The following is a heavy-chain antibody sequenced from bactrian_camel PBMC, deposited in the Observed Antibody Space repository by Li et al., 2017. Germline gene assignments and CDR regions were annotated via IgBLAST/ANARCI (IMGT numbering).Heavy chain of an antibody. CDR2: IDSDGST. CDR1: GYTYSTYC. CDR3: AMGGGHSDSRGVRFVDYHY. D-gene: IGHD4*01. V-gene: IGHV3S26*01. J-gene: IGHJ4*01. Sequence: HVQLVESGGGSVQAGGSLRLSCTASGYTYSTYCMGWFRQAPGKEREGVAAIDSDGSTSYADSVKGRFAISRDNANNALYLQLNNLKTEDTGLYYCAMGGGHSDSRGVRFVDYHYWGQGTQVTVS.